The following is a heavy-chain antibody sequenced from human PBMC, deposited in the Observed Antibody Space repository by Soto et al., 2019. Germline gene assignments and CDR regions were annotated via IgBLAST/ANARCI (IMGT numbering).Heavy chain of an antibody. V-gene: IGHV1-18*04. D-gene: IGHD4-17*01. CDR3: ARGGYRGNYGDPRGGWFDP. CDR2: ISAYNGNT. J-gene: IGHJ5*02. CDR1: GYTFTSYG. Sequence: QVQLVQSGAEVKKPGASVKVSCKASGYTFTSYGISWGRQAPGQGLEWMGWISAYNGNTNYAQKLKGRVTMTTDTSTSTAYMELRSLRSDDTAVYYCARGGYRGNYGDPRGGWFDPWGQGTLVTVSS.